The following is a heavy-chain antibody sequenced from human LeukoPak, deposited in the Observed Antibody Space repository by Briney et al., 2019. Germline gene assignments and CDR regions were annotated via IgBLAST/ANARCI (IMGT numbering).Heavy chain of an antibody. V-gene: IGHV3-7*04. CDR3: TRVGYIDEGIDY. CDR1: GFTFDDYG. D-gene: IGHD5-24*01. Sequence: QSGGSLSLSCAASGFTFDDYGMSWVRQAPGKGLEWVANIKQDGSKKSYVDSVKGRFTISRDNAKNSLYLQMNSLRAEDTAIYYCTRVGYIDEGIDYWGQGTLVTVSS. J-gene: IGHJ4*02. CDR2: IKQDGSKK.